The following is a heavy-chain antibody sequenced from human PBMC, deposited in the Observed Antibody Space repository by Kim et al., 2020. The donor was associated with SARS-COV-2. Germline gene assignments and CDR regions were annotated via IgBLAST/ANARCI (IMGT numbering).Heavy chain of an antibody. CDR3: ATGGWTYAFDI. Sequence: NDYAVYVKSRITINPDTSKNPFSLQLNSVTPEETAVYYCATGGWTYAFDIWGQGTMVTVSS. J-gene: IGHJ3*02. V-gene: IGHV6-1*01. D-gene: IGHD2-15*01. CDR2: N.